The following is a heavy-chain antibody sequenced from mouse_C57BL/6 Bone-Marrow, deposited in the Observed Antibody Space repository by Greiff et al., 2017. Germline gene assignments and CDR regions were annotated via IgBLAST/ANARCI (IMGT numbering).Heavy chain of an antibody. CDR3: ARSYGSSFPYAMDY. Sequence: QVQLKESGAELVKPGASVKMSCKASGYTFTTYPIEWMKQNHGKSLAWIGNFHPYNDDTKYNEKFKGKATLTVEKSSSTVYLELSRLTSDDSAVYYCARSYGSSFPYAMDYWGQGTSVTVSS. CDR1: GYTFTTYP. CDR2: FHPYNDDT. J-gene: IGHJ4*01. V-gene: IGHV1-47*01. D-gene: IGHD1-1*01.